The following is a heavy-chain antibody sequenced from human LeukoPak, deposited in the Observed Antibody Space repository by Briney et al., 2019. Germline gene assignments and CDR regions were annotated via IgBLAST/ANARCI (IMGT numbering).Heavy chain of an antibody. CDR3: ARGDYGDYVIY. J-gene: IGHJ4*02. D-gene: IGHD4-17*01. CDR2: INPNSGGT. Sequence: ASVKVSCKASGYTFTGYFLHWGRQAPGQGLEWMGWINPNSGGTNYAQNFQGRVTMTRDTSISTAYMELSSLRSDDTAVYYCARGDYGDYVIYWGQGTLVTVSS. CDR1: GYTFTGYF. V-gene: IGHV1-2*02.